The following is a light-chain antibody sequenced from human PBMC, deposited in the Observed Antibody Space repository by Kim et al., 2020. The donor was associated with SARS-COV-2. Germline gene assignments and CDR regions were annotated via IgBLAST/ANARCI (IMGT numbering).Light chain of an antibody. CDR3: QQVKDYPIT. Sequence: DIQLTQSPSFLSASVGDRVTITCRASQGINNYLGWYQQNPGKAPKLLIYGASTLQSGVPSRFSGSGSGTEFTLTISSLQPEDFATYYCQQVKDYPITFGQGTRLEIK. CDR1: QGINNY. V-gene: IGKV1-9*01. CDR2: GAS. J-gene: IGKJ5*01.